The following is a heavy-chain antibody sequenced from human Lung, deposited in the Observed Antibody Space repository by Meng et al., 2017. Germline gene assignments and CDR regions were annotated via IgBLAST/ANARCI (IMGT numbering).Heavy chain of an antibody. CDR2: INRDGTKP. D-gene: IGHD1-1*01. Sequence: EVQLVGAGGGLVPPGGSLSLSCAPTGFTFTDHWMHWVRQGPGKGLVWVSRINRDGTKPTYADSVKGRFTISRDNAKNTLYLQMNNLRAEDTAFYYCTNDRLNHWGQGALVTVSS. CDR3: TNDRLNH. J-gene: IGHJ1*01. V-gene: IGHV3-74*01. CDR1: GFTFTDHW.